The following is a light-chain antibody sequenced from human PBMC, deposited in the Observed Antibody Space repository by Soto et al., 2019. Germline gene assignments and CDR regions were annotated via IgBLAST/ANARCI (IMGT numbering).Light chain of an antibody. CDR3: QQHSHWPPWT. Sequence: EIVLTQSPGTLSLSPGERATLSCRASQSVSSNYLGWYQQKPGQAPRLLIYDASSRATGTPDRFSGSGSGTDFTLTISSLEPEDFAVYYCQQHSHWPPWTFGQGTKV. CDR2: DAS. J-gene: IGKJ1*01. V-gene: IGKV3D-20*02. CDR1: QSVSSNY.